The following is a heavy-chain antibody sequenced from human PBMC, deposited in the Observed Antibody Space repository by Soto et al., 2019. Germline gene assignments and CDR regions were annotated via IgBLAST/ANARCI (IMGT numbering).Heavy chain of an antibody. V-gene: IGHV3-74*01. CDR1: GFTFTNNW. J-gene: IGHJ4*02. CDR3: VRGANSDYYVDF. D-gene: IGHD3-10*01. CDR2: VNTFGSIT. Sequence: EVQLVESGGGLVQPGGSLRLSCAAAGFTFTNNWIHWVRQAPGKGLVWVSRVNTFGSITNYADSVRGRLTISRDNAKNTVYLQMNSMRVEDTAVYYCVRGANSDYYVDFLGQGTLVTVSS.